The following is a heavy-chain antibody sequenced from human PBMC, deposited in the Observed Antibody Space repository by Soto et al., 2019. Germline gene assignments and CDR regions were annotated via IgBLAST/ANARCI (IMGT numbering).Heavy chain of an antibody. Sequence: ASVKVSCKASGYTFINYYIHWVRQAPGQGLEWMAIINPMGGSTNYAQEFQGRVTLTSDTSTSTVYMELSSLRFEDTALVYCAGGFLSGWENYYNQGPVLDWGRGTLVTVSS. J-gene: IGHJ4*02. D-gene: IGHD3-10*01. V-gene: IGHV1-46*01. CDR3: AGGFLSGWENYYNQGPVLD. CDR2: INPMGGST. CDR1: GYTFINYY.